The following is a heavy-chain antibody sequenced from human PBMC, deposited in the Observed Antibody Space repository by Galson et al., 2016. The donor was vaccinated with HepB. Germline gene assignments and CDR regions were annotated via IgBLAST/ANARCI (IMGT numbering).Heavy chain of an antibody. CDR2: IYSSGTT. CDR3: ARSRHRLDS. Sequence: ETLSLTCTVSGGSISSVYWSWIRQPPGRRLAWIGYIYSSGTTNYNPSLKSRVTISVDTSKNQFSLKLTSVTAADTAVYYCARSRHRLDSWGQGTLVTVSS. V-gene: IGHV4-59*01. J-gene: IGHJ5*01. D-gene: IGHD6-6*01. CDR1: GGSISSVY.